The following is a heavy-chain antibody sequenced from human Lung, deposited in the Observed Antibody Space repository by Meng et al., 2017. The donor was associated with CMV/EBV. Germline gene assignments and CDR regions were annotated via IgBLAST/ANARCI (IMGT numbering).Heavy chain of an antibody. CDR1: GYSFSSYG. V-gene: IGHV1-18*01. D-gene: IGHD3-10*01. CDR3: ARDRWYYGSGNYGPLDF. J-gene: IGHJ4*02. Sequence: ASXXVSXKASGYSFSSYGINWVRQAPGQGLEWLGWSSAYKGNTNYAQKLEARVTMTTDTSTSTAYMELRSLRSDDTAVYYSARDRWYYGSGNYGPLDFWGQGXLVTVSS. CDR2: SSAYKGNT.